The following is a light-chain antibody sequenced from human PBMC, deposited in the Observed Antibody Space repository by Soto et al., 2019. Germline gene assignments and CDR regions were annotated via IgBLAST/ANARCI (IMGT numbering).Light chain of an antibody. CDR1: QSVSSN. CDR2: GAS. Sequence: ELVMTQSPATLSVTTGEGANLXXRSSQSVSSNLAWYQQKPGQAPRIXIYGASTRATGIPARFSGSGSGTEFTLTISSLQSEDFAVYYCQQYNNWPRTFGQGTKVDIK. CDR3: QQYNNWPRT. V-gene: IGKV3-15*01. J-gene: IGKJ1*01.